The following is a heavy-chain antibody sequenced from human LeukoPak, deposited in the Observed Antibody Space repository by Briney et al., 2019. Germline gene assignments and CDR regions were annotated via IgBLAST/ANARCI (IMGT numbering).Heavy chain of an antibody. J-gene: IGHJ6*03. CDR1: GYTFTGYY. V-gene: IGHV1-2*02. CDR2: INPNSGGT. Sequence: ASVKVSCKASGYTFTGYYMHWVRQAPGQGLEWMGWINPNSGGTNYAQKFQGRVTMTRDTSISTAYMELSSLRSEDTAVYYCARALADYGGNHEGGVDYYYMDVWGKGTTVTISS. CDR3: ARALADYGGNHEGGVDYYYMDV. D-gene: IGHD4-23*01.